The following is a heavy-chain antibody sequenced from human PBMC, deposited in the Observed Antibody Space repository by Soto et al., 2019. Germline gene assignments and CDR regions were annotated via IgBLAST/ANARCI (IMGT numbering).Heavy chain of an antibody. CDR1: GGSISSGGYY. Sequence: PSETLSLTCTVSGGSISSGGYYWSWIRQHPGKGLEWIGYIYYCGSTYYNPSLKSRVTISVDTSKNQFSLKLSSVTAADTAVYYCARNGFATYGDHYVSYYYMDVWGKGTTVTVSS. CDR2: IYYCGST. CDR3: ARNGFATYGDHYVSYYYMDV. D-gene: IGHD4-17*01. J-gene: IGHJ6*03. V-gene: IGHV4-31*03.